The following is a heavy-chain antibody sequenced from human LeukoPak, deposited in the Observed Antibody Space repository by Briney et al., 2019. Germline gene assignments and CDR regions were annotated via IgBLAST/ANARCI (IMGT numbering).Heavy chain of an antibody. V-gene: IGHV6-1*01. CDR1: GDSVSRKSAG. CDR2: TYYRSKWYN. D-gene: IGHD3-16*01. J-gene: IGHJ4*02. Sequence: SQTLSLTCAISGDSVSRKSAGWNWIRQSPSRGLEWLGRTYYRSKWYNDYALSVKSRITINPDTSKNQFSLQLNSVTPEDTAVYYCARVLLYDYVWNYFDYWGQGTLVTVSS. CDR3: ARVLLYDYVWNYFDY.